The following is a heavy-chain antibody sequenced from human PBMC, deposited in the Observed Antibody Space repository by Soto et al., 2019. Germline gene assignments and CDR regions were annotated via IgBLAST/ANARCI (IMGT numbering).Heavy chain of an antibody. CDR2: ISPGSRYP. Sequence: PGGSLRLSCSGSGFTFGGSYMSVILHAPGKGLEWHSYISPGSRYPAYADSVKGRFTISRDNAKRSLYLQMMSLTAEDTAIYYCVRGGGGGVFDPWGQGTMVTVAS. V-gene: IGHV3-11*06. CDR1: GFTFGGSY. CDR3: VRGGGGGVFDP. D-gene: IGHD2-15*01. J-gene: IGHJ5*02.